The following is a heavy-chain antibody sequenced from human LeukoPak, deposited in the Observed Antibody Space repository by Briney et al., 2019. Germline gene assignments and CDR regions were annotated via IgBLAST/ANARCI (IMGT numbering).Heavy chain of an antibody. Sequence: GGSLRLSCAASGFTFSSYATSWVRQAPGKGLEWVSAISGSGESTYFADSVKGRFTISRDNSKNTLYLQMNSQRAEDTAIYYCAKALKRHLIVVVVAAPSPIDYWGQGTLVTVSS. CDR1: GFTFSSYA. CDR3: AKALKRHLIVVVVAAPSPIDY. V-gene: IGHV3-23*01. J-gene: IGHJ4*02. D-gene: IGHD2-15*01. CDR2: ISGSGEST.